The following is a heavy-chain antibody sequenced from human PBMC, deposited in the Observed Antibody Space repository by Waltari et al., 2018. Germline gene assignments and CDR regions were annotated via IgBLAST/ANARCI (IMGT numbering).Heavy chain of an antibody. D-gene: IGHD2-21*02. CDR1: GGSISGFY. J-gene: IGHJ5*02. Sequence: QVQLQESGPSLLKPSETLSLICTVSGGSISGFYWSWVRQPPGKGLDWIGYIYYTGSTDVNPSLKGRVTMSVGTCKNQFSLELRSVTAADTAFYYCAGGRGGDWEWFDPWGQGTLVTVSS. CDR3: AGGRGGDWEWFDP. CDR2: IYYTGST. V-gene: IGHV4-59*01.